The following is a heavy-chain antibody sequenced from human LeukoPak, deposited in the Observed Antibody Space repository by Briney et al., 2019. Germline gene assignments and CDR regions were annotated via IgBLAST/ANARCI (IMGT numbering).Heavy chain of an antibody. CDR1: GVSFSGYY. CDR3: ARGRVYGYELSY. V-gene: IGHV4-34*01. Sequence: PSETLSLTCAVYGVSFSGYYWSWIRQPPGKGLGWIGEINHSGSTNYNPSLKSRVTISVDTSKNQFSLKLSSVTAADTAVYYCARGRVYGYELSYWGQGTLVTVSS. D-gene: IGHD5-18*01. J-gene: IGHJ4*02. CDR2: INHSGST.